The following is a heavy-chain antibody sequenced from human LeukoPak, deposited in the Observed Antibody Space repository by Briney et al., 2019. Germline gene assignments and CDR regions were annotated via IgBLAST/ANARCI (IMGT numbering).Heavy chain of an antibody. J-gene: IGHJ4*02. CDR2: INHSGST. CDR1: GGSFSGYY. V-gene: IGHV4-34*01. CDR3: ASTRSLHY. Sequence: SETLSLTCAVYGGSFSGYYWSWIRQPPGKGLEWIGEINHSGSTNYNPSLKSRVTISVDTSKNQFSLKLSSVTAADTAVYYCASTRSLHYWGQGTLVTVSS.